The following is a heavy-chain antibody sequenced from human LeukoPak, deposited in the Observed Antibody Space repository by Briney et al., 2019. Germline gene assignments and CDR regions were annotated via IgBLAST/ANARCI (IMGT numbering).Heavy chain of an antibody. CDR1: GFTFSSYV. CDR2: ISTNGDIT. D-gene: IGHD6-19*01. V-gene: IGHV3-64D*09. J-gene: IGHJ4*02. Sequence: GGSLRLSCSASGFTFSSYVMHWVRQAPGKRLEYVSLISTNGDITYYADSVKGRFTISRDNSKSTLYLQMSSLRTEDTAVYYCVKQGGSGYYDYWGQGTLVTVSS. CDR3: VKQGGSGYYDY.